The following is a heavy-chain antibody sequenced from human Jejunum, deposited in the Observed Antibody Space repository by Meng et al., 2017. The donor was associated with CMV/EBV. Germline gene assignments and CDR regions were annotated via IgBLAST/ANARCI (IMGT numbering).Heavy chain of an antibody. CDR3: ARLTDF. D-gene: IGHD2-8*01. J-gene: IGHJ4*02. V-gene: IGHV3-23*01. CDR1: GFTFSSHS. CDR2: ISGSDGST. Sequence: LKISCAASGFTFSSHSMSWVRQAPGKGLEWVSAISGSDGSTHYADSVKGRFTISRDNSKNTLYLQMNSLRAEDTAVYYCARLTDFWGQGTLGTVSS.